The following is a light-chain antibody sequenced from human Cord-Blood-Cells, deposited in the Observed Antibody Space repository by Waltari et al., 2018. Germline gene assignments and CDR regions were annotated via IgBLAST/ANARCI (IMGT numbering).Light chain of an antibody. CDR1: QSISSW. CDR2: DAS. Sequence: DIQMTQSSSTLSASVGDRVTITCRASQSISSWLAWYQQKPGKAPKLLIYDASSLESGVPSRVSGSGSGTEFTLTISSLQPDDFATYYCQQYNSYWTFGQGTKVEIK. J-gene: IGKJ1*01. CDR3: QQYNSYWT. V-gene: IGKV1-5*01.